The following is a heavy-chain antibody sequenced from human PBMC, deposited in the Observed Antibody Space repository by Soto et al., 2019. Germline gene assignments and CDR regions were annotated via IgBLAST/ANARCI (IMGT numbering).Heavy chain of an antibody. D-gene: IGHD1-1*01. CDR3: ARGRYGDY. V-gene: IGHV1-18*01. CDR1: GYTFTSYG. Sequence: QVHLVQSGAEVKKPGASVKVSCKASGYTFTSYGITWVRQAPGQGLEWMGWISAHNGNTDYAQKLQGRVIVTRDTSTSTAYMELRSMISDDTAVYYCARGRYGDYWGQGDLVTVSS. J-gene: IGHJ4*02. CDR2: ISAHNGNT.